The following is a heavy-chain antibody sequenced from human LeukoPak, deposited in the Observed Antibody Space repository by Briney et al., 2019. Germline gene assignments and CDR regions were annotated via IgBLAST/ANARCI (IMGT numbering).Heavy chain of an antibody. CDR1: GFTVSSNY. D-gene: IGHD6-6*01. V-gene: IGHV3-53*01. J-gene: IGHJ2*01. CDR3: ARVSGGAARGDWYFDL. CDR2: IYSGGST. Sequence: QAGGSLRLSCAASGFTVSSNYMSWVRQAPGKGLEWVSVIYSGGSTYYADSVKGRFTISRDNSKNTLYLQMNSLRAEDTAVYYCARVSGGAARGDWYFDLWGRGTLVTVSS.